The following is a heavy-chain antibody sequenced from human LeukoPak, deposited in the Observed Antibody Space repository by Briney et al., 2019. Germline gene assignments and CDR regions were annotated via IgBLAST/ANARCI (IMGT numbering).Heavy chain of an antibody. CDR3: ARTLGPYYYDTSGYP. CDR1: GYTFTSYD. V-gene: IGHV1-8*03. D-gene: IGHD3-22*01. CDR2: MNPNSGNT. J-gene: IGHJ5*02. Sequence: ASVKVSCKASGYTFTSYDINWVRQATGQGLEWMGWMNPNSGNTGYAQKFQGRVTITRNTSISTAYMELSSLRSEDTAVYFCARTLGPYYYDTSGYPWGQGTLVIVSS.